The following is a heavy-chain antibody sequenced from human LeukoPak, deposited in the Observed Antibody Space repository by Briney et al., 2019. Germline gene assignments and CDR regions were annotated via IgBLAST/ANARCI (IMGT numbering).Heavy chain of an antibody. Sequence: ASVKVSCKTSGYTFTSYDIGWVRQAPGQGLEWMGWISPYNGNTNYAQRFQGRVTLTTDTSTSTAYMELRSLRSDDTAVYYCARAAEDLDYWGQGTLVTVSS. J-gene: IGHJ4*02. V-gene: IGHV1-18*01. CDR2: ISPYNGNT. CDR3: ARAAEDLDY. CDR1: GYTFTSYD.